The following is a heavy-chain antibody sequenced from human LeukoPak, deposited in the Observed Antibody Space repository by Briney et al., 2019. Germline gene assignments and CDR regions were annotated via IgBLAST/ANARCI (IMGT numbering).Heavy chain of an antibody. CDR1: GASISTSY. CDR2: ISASGST. J-gene: IGHJ6*03. CDR3: ARDNNAGGHTIFYMDG. Sequence: SDTLSLTCTVSGASISTSYWSWIRQPAGKRLEWIGLISASGSTIYNPSLKSRLTMSVDTSKNQFSLRVTSVTAADTAMYYCARDNNAGGHTIFYMDGWGNGTTVTVSS. V-gene: IGHV4-4*07. D-gene: IGHD3-9*01.